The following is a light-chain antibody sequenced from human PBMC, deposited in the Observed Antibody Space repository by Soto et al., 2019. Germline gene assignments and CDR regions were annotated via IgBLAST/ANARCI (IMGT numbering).Light chain of an antibody. CDR3: SSYTSTNTLV. CDR2: GVS. V-gene: IGLV2-14*01. CDR1: SSDVGDYNY. J-gene: IGLJ2*01. Sequence: QSALTQPASVSGSPGQPITISCTGTSSDVGDYNYVSWYQQHPGKAPKLIIYGVSNRPSGISNRFSGSKSGNTASLTISGLQAEDEADYYCSSYTSTNTLVFGGGTKLTVL.